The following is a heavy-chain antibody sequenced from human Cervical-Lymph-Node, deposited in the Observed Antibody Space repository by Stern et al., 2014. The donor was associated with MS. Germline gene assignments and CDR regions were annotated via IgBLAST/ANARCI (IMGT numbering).Heavy chain of an antibody. CDR1: GFTFDDYA. J-gene: IGHJ6*02. Sequence: EVQLVESGGGLVQPGGSLRLSCAVSGFTFDDYAMHWVRQAPGKGLEWVSYISWNRCSVDDADCVKGRFTISRDNAKSSLYLQMNSLRAEDTALYYCAKEGGYDPRCSDYCDGMDVWGQGTTVTVSS. V-gene: IGHV3-9*01. CDR3: AKEGGYDPRCSDYCDGMDV. CDR2: ISWNRCSV. D-gene: IGHD5-12*01.